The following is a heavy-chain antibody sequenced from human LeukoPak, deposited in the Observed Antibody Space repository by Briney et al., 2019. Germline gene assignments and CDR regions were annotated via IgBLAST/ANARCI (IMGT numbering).Heavy chain of an antibody. Sequence: GASVKVSCKASGGTFSSYAISWVRQAPGQGLEWMGRIIPILGIANYAQKFQGRVTITADKSTSTAYMELSSLRSEDTAVYYCARETEPKVYDFWSGSLDPWGQGTLVTVSS. V-gene: IGHV1-69*04. D-gene: IGHD3-3*01. CDR1: GGTFSSYA. J-gene: IGHJ5*02. CDR3: ARETEPKVYDFWSGSLDP. CDR2: IIPILGIA.